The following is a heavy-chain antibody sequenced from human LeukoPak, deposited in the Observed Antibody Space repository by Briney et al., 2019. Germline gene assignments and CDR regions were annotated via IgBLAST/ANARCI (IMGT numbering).Heavy chain of an antibody. Sequence: PSETLSLTCTVSGDSISGSNYHWGWIRQPPGMGLEWLGNVHRSGRAYYNESLRGRTTISVDTSKNQFSLRLVSMTTADTAVYDCAREPDAWGQGILVTVSS. CDR2: VHRSGRA. CDR3: AREPDA. CDR1: GDSISGSNYH. V-gene: IGHV4-39*07. J-gene: IGHJ5*02.